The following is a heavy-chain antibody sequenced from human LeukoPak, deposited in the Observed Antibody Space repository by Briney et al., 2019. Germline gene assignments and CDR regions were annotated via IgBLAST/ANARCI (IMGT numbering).Heavy chain of an antibody. D-gene: IGHD7-27*01. V-gene: IGHV3-53*01. Sequence: GGSLRLSCAASGFTVSSNYMSWVRQAPGKGLEWVSVIYSGGSTYYADSVKGRFTISRDNSKNTLYLQMNSLRAEDTAVYYCARDLTGDAYFDLWGRGTLVTVSS. CDR2: IYSGGST. CDR1: GFTVSSNY. J-gene: IGHJ2*01. CDR3: ARDLTGDAYFDL.